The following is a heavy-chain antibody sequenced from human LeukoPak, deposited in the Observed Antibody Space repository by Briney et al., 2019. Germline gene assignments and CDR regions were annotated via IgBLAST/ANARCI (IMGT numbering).Heavy chain of an antibody. CDR2: IIPIFGTA. J-gene: IGHJ4*02. CDR3: ARNYVWGSYRYINYFDY. D-gene: IGHD3-16*02. Sequence: ASVKVSCKASGGTFISYAISWVRQAPGQGVEWMGGIIPIFGTANYAQKFQGRVTITTDESTSTAYMELSTLRSEDTAVYYCARNYVWGSYRYINYFDYWGQGTLVTVSS. V-gene: IGHV1-69*05. CDR1: GGTFISYA.